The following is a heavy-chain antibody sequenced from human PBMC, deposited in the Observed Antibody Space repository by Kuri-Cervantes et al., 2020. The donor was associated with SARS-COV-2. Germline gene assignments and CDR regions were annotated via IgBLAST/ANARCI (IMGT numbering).Heavy chain of an antibody. CDR3: VRVLVRGLMSRRYFDF. V-gene: IGHV3-7*01. Sequence: ETLSLTCTVSGSSVSSGSYYWSWIRQPPGKGLEWVANIKQRGNEKYYVDSVKGRFTISRDNARNSLYLEMNSLGVEDTALYYCVRVLVRGLMSRRYFDFWGQGTLVTVSS. J-gene: IGHJ4*02. CDR2: IKQRGNEK. D-gene: IGHD3-10*01. CDR1: GSSVSSGSYY.